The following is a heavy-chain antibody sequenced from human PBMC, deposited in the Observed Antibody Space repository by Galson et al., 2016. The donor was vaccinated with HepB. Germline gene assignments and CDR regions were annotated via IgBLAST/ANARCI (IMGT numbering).Heavy chain of an antibody. V-gene: IGHV5-51*01. J-gene: IGHJ4*02. D-gene: IGHD6-19*01. CDR3: ARTGFISVWALDY. CDR1: GYTFSTYW. CDR2: IYPGDSDT. Sequence: QSGAEVKKPGESLKISCKGSGYTFSTYWIGWVRQMPGKGLEWIAIIYPGDSDTRYSPSFQGQATISAYKSTNTAYLHGRSLKASDTAVYYCARTGFISVWALDYWGQGTLVTVSS.